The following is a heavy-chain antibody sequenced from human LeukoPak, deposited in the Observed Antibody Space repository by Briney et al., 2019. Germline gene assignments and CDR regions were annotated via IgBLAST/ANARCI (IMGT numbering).Heavy chain of an antibody. D-gene: IGHD2-15*01. CDR1: GFPFGSFN. CDR3: VRDPTGGDF. J-gene: IGHJ4*02. Sequence: GGSLRLSCAASGFPFGSFNMNWVRQAPGKGLEWVSSITTSSSYMYYADSVRGRFTISRDNAENSLYLQMSSLRDEDTAVYYCVRDPTGGDFWGQGTLVTVSS. V-gene: IGHV3-21*06. CDR2: ITTSSSYM.